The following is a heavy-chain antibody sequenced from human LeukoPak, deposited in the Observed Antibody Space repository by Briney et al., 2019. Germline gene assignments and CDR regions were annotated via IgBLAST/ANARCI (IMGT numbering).Heavy chain of an antibody. D-gene: IGHD6-13*01. Sequence: ASVKVSCKASGYTFSSYYMQWVRQAPGQGLEWMGIINPISGGTTYAQKFQGRVTMTRNTSISTAYMELSSLRSEDTAVYYCARASSIAAAGSPFRFGYWGQGTLVTVSS. J-gene: IGHJ4*02. CDR3: ARASSIAAAGSPFRFGY. V-gene: IGHV1-46*01. CDR2: INPISGGT. CDR1: GYTFSSYY.